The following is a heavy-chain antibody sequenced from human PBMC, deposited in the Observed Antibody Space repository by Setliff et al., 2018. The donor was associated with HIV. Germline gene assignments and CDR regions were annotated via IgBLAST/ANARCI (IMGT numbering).Heavy chain of an antibody. CDR1: GSTFTSYA. V-gene: IGHV1-8*02. D-gene: IGHD6-19*01. J-gene: IGHJ6*03. CDR3: ARGAWYTSGWYSSRYMDV. CDR2: MNPNSGNT. Sequence: ASVKVSCKASGSTFTSYAINWVRQATGQGLEWMGWMNPNSGNTGYAQKFQGRVTMTRNTSISTAYMELSSLRSEDTAVYYCARGAWYTSGWYSSRYMDVWGQGTTVTVSS.